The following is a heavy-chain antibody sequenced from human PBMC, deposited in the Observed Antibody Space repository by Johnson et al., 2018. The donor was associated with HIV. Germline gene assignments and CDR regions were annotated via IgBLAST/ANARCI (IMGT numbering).Heavy chain of an antibody. V-gene: IGHV3-30-3*01. Sequence: QVKLVESGGGVVQPGRSLRLSCAASGFTFSSYAMHWVRQAPGKGLEWVAVISYDGSNKYYADSVKGRFTISRDNSKNTLYLQMNSMRAEDTAVYYCARDLAALNAFDIWGQGTMVTVSS. J-gene: IGHJ3*02. CDR1: GFTFSSYA. CDR3: ARDLAALNAFDI. CDR2: ISYDGSNK. D-gene: IGHD2-15*01.